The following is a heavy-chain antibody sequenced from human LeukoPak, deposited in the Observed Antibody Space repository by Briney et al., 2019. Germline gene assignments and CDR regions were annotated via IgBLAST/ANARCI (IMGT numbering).Heavy chain of an antibody. CDR1: GGSISSSNW. D-gene: IGHD3-3*01. V-gene: IGHV4-4*02. CDR3: ARDRLTGGYDFWSGYRYYFDY. J-gene: IGHJ4*02. CDR2: IYHSGST. Sequence: PSETLSLTCAVSGGSISSSNWWSWVRQPPGKGLEWIGEIYHSGSTNYNPSLKSRVTISVDKSKNQFSLKLSSVTAADTAVYYCARDRLTGGYDFWSGYRYYFDYWSQGTLVTVSS.